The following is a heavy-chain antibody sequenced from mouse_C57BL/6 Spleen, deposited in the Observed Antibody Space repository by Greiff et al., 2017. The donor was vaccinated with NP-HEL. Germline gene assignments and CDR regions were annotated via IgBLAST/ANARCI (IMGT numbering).Heavy chain of an antibody. D-gene: IGHD3-3*01. Sequence: QVQLKQSGAELVRPGTSVKLSCKASGYTFTSYWMHWVKQRPGQGLEWIGVIDPSDSYTNYNQKFKGKATLTVDTSSSTAYMQLSSLTSEDSAVYYCARQEGTFDYWGQGTTLTVSS. CDR3: ARQEGTFDY. CDR2: IDPSDSYT. V-gene: IGHV1-59*01. J-gene: IGHJ2*01. CDR1: GYTFTSYW.